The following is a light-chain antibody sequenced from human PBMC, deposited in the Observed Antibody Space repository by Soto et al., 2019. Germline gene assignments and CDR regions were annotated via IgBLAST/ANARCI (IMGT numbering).Light chain of an antibody. CDR1: QSIGKH. V-gene: IGKV1-39*01. Sequence: DIQMTQSPSFLSASVGDRVTITCRASQSIGKHLNWYQQKPGKAPKFLIYGASTLQSGVPSRFTGSGSGTDFTLTVNSLQAEDLATYYCQQSYTSPTTFGQGTRLEIK. J-gene: IGKJ5*01. CDR3: QQSYTSPTT. CDR2: GAS.